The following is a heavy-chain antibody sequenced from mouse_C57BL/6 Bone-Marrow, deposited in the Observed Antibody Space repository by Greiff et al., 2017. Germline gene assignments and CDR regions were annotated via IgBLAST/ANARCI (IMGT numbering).Heavy chain of an antibody. CDR3: ARRYAMDY. CDR1: GYAFSSSW. Sequence: VKVVESGPELVKPGASVKISCKASGYAFSSSWMNWVKQRPGTGLEWIGRIYPGDGDTNYNGKFKGKATLTADKSSSTAYMQLSSLTSEDSAVYFCARRYAMDYWGQGTSVTVSS. CDR2: IYPGDGDT. V-gene: IGHV1-82*01. J-gene: IGHJ4*01.